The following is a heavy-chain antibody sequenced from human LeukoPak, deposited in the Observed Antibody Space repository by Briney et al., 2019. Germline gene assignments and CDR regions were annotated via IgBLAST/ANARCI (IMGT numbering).Heavy chain of an antibody. Sequence: PWGSLRLSCAASGFTFSSYAMSWVRQAPGKGLVWVSRINSDGSSTSYADSVKGRFTISRDNAKNTLYLQMNSLRAEDTAVYYCARDGSSGWYGGRYFDYWGQGTLVTVSS. CDR2: INSDGSST. D-gene: IGHD6-19*01. V-gene: IGHV3-74*01. CDR3: ARDGSSGWYGGRYFDY. J-gene: IGHJ4*02. CDR1: GFTFSSYA.